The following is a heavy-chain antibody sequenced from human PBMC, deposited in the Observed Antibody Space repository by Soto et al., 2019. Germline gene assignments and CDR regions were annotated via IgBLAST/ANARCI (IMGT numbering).Heavy chain of an antibody. CDR3: AKAEEGTYYYYYYGMDV. Sequence: GGSLRLSCAASGFTFSSYAMSWVRQAPGKGLEWVSAISGSGGSTYYADSVKGRFTISRDNSKNTLYLQMNSLRAEDTAVYYCAKAEEGTYYYYYYGMDVWGQGTTVTVSS. V-gene: IGHV3-23*01. D-gene: IGHD1-1*01. J-gene: IGHJ6*02. CDR2: ISGSGGST. CDR1: GFTFSSYA.